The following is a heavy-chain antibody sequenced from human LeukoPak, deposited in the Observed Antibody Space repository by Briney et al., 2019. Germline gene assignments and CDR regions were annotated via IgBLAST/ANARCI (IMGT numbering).Heavy chain of an antibody. D-gene: IGHD6-13*01. J-gene: IGHJ6*02. V-gene: IGHV1-18*01. CDR1: GYTFTSYG. CDR3: ARVFSSIAAAVSPVYGMDV. CDR2: ISAYNGNT. Sequence: ASVKVSCKASGYTFTSYGISWVRQAPGQGLEWMGWISAYNGNTNYAQKLQGRVTMTTDTFTSTAYMELRSLRSDDTAVYYCARVFSSIAAAVSPVYGMDVWGQGTTVTVSS.